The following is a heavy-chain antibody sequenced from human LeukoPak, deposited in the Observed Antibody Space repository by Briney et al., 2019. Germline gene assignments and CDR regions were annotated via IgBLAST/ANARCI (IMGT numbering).Heavy chain of an antibody. CDR2: IYHTGTT. Sequence: SETLSLTCTVSGGSLSPYYWTWIRQPPRKGLEWTGYIYHTGTTRYNPSLNSRVTISVETSKNQFSLRLNSVTAADTAIYYCARLDSGDHGNIPHWGQGTLLTVSS. CDR1: GGSLSPYY. V-gene: IGHV4-59*08. D-gene: IGHD1-26*01. J-gene: IGHJ1*01. CDR3: ARLDSGDHGNIPH.